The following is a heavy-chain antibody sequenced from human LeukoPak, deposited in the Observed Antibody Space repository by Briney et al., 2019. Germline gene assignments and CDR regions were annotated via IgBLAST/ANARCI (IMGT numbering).Heavy chain of an antibody. V-gene: IGHV4-4*07. CDR2: IYTSGST. J-gene: IGHJ4*02. CDR3: ARELYSSGWFDY. Sequence: SETLCLTCTASGFTISSYYWSWIRQPAGKGLEWIGRIYTSGSTNYNPSLKSRVTMSVETSKNQVSLKLSYVTAADTAVYYCARELYSSGWFDYWGQGTLVTVSS. CDR1: GFTISSYY. D-gene: IGHD6-19*01.